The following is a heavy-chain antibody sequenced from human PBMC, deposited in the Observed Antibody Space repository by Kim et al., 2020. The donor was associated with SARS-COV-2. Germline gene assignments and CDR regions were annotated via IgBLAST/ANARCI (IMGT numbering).Heavy chain of an antibody. J-gene: IGHJ5*02. CDR1: GFTFSSYA. CDR3: ARDPQGIVGADYNWFDP. D-gene: IGHD1-26*01. CDR2: ISYDGSNK. Sequence: GGSLRLSCAASGFTFSSYAMHWVRQAPGKGLEWVAVISYDGSNKYYADSVKGRFTISRDNSKNTLYLQMNSLRAEDTAVYYCARDPQGIVGADYNWFDPWGQGTLVTVSS. V-gene: IGHV3-30*04.